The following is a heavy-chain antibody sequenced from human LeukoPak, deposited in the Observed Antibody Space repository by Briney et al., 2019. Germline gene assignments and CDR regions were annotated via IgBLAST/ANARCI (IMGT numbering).Heavy chain of an antibody. Sequence: ASVKVSCKASGYMFVSRCFTWVRQAPGQGLEWMGWIGVRTGQTQFAQQFRDRFTMTTNTSTTTAFMELKSLRPDDTAVYYCVRDNSGLAGVSLDLWGQGTQVIVAS. CDR2: IGVRTGQT. J-gene: IGHJ4*02. D-gene: IGHD3-10*01. CDR3: VRDNSGLAGVSLDL. CDR1: GYMFVSRC. V-gene: IGHV1-18*01.